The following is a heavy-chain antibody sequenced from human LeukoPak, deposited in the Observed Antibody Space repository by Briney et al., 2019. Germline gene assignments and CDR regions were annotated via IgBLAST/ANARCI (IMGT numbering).Heavy chain of an antibody. D-gene: IGHD2-15*01. Sequence: ASVKVSCEASGYTFTSYDINWVRQATGQGREWMGWMNPNSGNTGYAQKFQGRVTMTRNTSISTAYMELSSLRSEDTAVYYCARVMDCSGGSCYSYYYGMDVWGQGTTVTVSS. V-gene: IGHV1-8*01. J-gene: IGHJ6*02. CDR3: ARVMDCSGGSCYSYYYGMDV. CDR1: GYTFTSYD. CDR2: MNPNSGNT.